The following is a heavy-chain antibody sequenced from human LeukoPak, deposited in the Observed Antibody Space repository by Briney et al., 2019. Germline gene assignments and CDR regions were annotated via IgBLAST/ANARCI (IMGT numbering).Heavy chain of an antibody. CDR2: ITSSGAAT. CDR3: AKDRPNYYGSNGHYYKLNGDC. D-gene: IGHD3-22*01. J-gene: IGHJ4*02. Sequence: GGSLRLSCAASGFTFSSYAMSWVRQAPGKGLEWVSSITSSGAATYYADSVKGRFTISRDNSDNTLYLQMSSLRAEDTAVYYCAKDRPNYYGSNGHYYKLNGDCWGQGTLVTVSS. V-gene: IGHV3-23*01. CDR1: GFTFSSYA.